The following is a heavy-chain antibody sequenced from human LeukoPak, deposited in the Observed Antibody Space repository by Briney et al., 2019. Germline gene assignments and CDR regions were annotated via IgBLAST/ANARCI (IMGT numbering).Heavy chain of an antibody. D-gene: IGHD5-18*01. J-gene: IGHJ4*02. Sequence: SETLSLTCTVSGGSISSYYWSWIRQPPGKGLEWIGYIYYSGNTNYNPSLKSRVTISVDTSKNQFSLKLSSVTAADTAVYYCARVDTAMVRGYYWGQGTLVTVSS. CDR3: ARVDTAMVRGYY. V-gene: IGHV4-59*12. CDR2: IYYSGNT. CDR1: GGSISSYY.